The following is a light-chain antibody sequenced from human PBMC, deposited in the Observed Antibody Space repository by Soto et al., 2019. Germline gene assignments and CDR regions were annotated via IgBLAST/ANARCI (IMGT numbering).Light chain of an antibody. CDR2: KAT. V-gene: IGKV1-5*03. J-gene: IGKJ2*01. CDR1: QSIHSW. CDR3: QQYDRSSS. Sequence: DIQMTQSPSTLPASVGDRVIITCRASQSIHSWLAWYQQKAGEAPKLLIYKATTLQSGVPSRFSGSGSGTEFSLTISRLPPEDFATYFCQQYDRSSSFGQGTRLEI.